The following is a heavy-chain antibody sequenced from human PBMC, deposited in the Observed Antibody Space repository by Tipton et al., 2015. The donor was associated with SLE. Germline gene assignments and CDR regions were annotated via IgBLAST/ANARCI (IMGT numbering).Heavy chain of an antibody. CDR1: GFTFSSYS. Sequence: SLRLSCAASGFTFSSYSMNWVRQAPGKGLEWVSYISSSSSYIYYADSVKGRFTISRDNAKNSLYLQMNSLRTEDTALYYCAKDIGSDDAFDIWGQGTMVTVSS. D-gene: IGHD5/OR15-5a*01. V-gene: IGHV3-21*04. J-gene: IGHJ3*02. CDR2: ISSSSSYI. CDR3: AKDIGSDDAFDI.